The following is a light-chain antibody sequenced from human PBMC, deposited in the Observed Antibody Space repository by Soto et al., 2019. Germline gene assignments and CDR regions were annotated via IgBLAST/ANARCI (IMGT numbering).Light chain of an antibody. Sequence: EIVMTQSPATLSLSPGERATLSCRASHSVSSNLAWYQQKPGQAPRLLISGASTRATGIPGRFSVSGPGTDFTLTISSLLSKDCVVYYGEQYNNWPRTFGQGTKVDI. CDR1: HSVSSN. CDR2: GAS. CDR3: EQYNNWPRT. J-gene: IGKJ1*01. V-gene: IGKV3-15*01.